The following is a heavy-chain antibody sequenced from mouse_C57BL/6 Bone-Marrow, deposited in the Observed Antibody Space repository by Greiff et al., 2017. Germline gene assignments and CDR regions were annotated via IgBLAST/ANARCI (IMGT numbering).Heavy chain of an antibody. V-gene: IGHV5-9-1*02. J-gene: IGHJ3*01. D-gene: IGHD1-1*01. CDR3: TRGWVLRCGFAY. CDR1: GFTFSSYA. Sequence: EVQVVESGEGLVKPGGSLKLSCAASGFTFSSYAMSWVRQTPEKRLEWVAYISSGGDYIYYADTVKGRFTISRDNARNTLYLQMSSLKSEDTAMYYCTRGWVLRCGFAYWGQGTLVTVSA. CDR2: ISSGGDYI.